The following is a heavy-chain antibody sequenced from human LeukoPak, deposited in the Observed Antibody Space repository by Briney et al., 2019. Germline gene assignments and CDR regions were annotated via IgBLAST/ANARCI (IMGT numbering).Heavy chain of an antibody. CDR1: GFTFNSYA. CDR2: ISGSGVST. V-gene: IGHV3-23*01. Sequence: PGGSLRLSCAASGFTFNSYAMSWVRQAPGKGLEWVSTISGSGVSTYYADSVKDRFTISRDNSRNTLYLQMNSLRAEDTAVYSCAKDLPGFFDYWGQGTLVTVFS. J-gene: IGHJ4*02. CDR3: AKDLPGFFDY.